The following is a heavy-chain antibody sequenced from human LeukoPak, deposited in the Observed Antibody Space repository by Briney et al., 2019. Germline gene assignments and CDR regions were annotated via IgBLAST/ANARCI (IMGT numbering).Heavy chain of an antibody. D-gene: IGHD2/OR15-2a*01. Sequence: GGSLRLSCAASGFTFSSYAMSWVRQAPGKGLEWVSAISGSGGSTYYADSVKGRFTISRDDSKNTLYLQMNSLRAEDTAVYYCAKDLLVSDAFDIWGQGTMVTVSS. CDR3: AKDLLVSDAFDI. CDR1: GFTFSSYA. J-gene: IGHJ3*02. V-gene: IGHV3-23*01. CDR2: ISGSGGST.